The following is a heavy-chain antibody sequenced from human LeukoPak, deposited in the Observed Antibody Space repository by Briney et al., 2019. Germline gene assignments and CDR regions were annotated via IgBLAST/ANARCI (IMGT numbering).Heavy chain of an antibody. CDR1: GFIFNDYW. J-gene: IGHJ4*02. Sequence: GGSLRLSCAPSGFIFNDYWFHWVRQTPGQGLVWVAAINRDGTGTSHADSVRGRFTVSRDNAKNTLYLQLNSLRADDTAVYYCARGLSYAVAYGDYWGQGTLVTVSS. CDR3: ARGLSYAVAYGDY. D-gene: IGHD6-19*01. V-gene: IGHV3-74*01. CDR2: INRDGTGT.